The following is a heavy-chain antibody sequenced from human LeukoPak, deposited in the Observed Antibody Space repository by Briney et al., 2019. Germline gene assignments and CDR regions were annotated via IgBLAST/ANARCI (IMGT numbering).Heavy chain of an antibody. CDR2: IYHSGST. J-gene: IGHJ4*02. Sequence: PSETLSLTCTVSGYSISSGYYWGWIRQPPGKGLEWIGSIYHSGSTYYNPSLKSRVTISVDTSKNQFSLKLSSVTAADTAVYYSARDWAAARGYYFDYWGQGTLVTVSS. CDR1: GYSISSGYY. CDR3: ARDWAAARGYYFDY. V-gene: IGHV4-38-2*02. D-gene: IGHD2-2*01.